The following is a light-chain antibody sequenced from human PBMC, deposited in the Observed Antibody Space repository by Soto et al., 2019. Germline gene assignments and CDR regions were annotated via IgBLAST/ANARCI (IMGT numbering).Light chain of an antibody. J-gene: IGKJ3*01. CDR2: GAS. CDR1: LGITTY. CDR3: HQYNSYPFT. Sequence: DIQMTQSPSSLSASVGDRVIITCRASLGITTYLAWFQQKPGKAPRSLIYGASTLQSGVPLRFNGSGSGTHFTLTITSLQPEDSATYFCHQYNSYPFTFGPGTKVDLK. V-gene: IGKV1-16*01.